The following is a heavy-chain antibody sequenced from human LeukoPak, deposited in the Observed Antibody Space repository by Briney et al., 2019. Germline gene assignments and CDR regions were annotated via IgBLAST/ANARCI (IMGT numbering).Heavy chain of an antibody. V-gene: IGHV3-23*01. D-gene: IGHD6-19*01. CDR2: ISGSGGST. Sequence: GGSLRLSCAASGFTFSSYAMSWVRQAPGKGLEWVSAISGSGGSTYYADSVKGRFTTSRDNSKNTLYLQMNSLRAEDTAVYYCAKGHVSSGWFFDYWGQGTLVTVSS. CDR1: GFTFSSYA. CDR3: AKGHVSSGWFFDY. J-gene: IGHJ4*02.